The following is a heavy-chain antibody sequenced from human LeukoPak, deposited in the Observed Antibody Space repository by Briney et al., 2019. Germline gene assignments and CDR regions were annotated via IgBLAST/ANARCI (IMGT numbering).Heavy chain of an antibody. CDR2: ISSAGNVI. CDR3: ATMEVRDY. J-gene: IGHJ4*02. D-gene: IGHD1-1*01. V-gene: IGHV3-48*03. Sequence: GGSLRLSCAAAGFTFGNYEMSCGRQPPGKGLEWISYISSAGNVIYYADSVRGRFTVSRDNAKNSLYLQMNSLRVEDTAVYYCATMEVRDYWGQGTLVTVPS. CDR1: GFTFGNYE.